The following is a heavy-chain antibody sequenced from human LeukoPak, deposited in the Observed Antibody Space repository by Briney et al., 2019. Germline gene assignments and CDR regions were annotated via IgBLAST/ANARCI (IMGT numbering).Heavy chain of an antibody. Sequence: PGRSLRLSCAASGFTFSSYGMHWVRQAPGKGLEWVAVISYDGSNKYYADSVKGRFTISRDNSKNTLYLQMNSLRAEDTAVYYCAKDGEYYYGSGSYFDYWGQGTLVTVSS. V-gene: IGHV3-30*18. CDR3: AKDGEYYYGSGSYFDY. J-gene: IGHJ4*02. CDR1: GFTFSSYG. CDR2: ISYDGSNK. D-gene: IGHD3-10*01.